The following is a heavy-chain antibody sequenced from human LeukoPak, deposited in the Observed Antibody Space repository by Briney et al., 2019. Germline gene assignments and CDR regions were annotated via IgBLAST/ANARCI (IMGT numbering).Heavy chain of an antibody. Sequence: GGSLRLSCAPSGFIFEDYGMHWVRQAPGKGLEWVSGINWNGGSTGYADSVKGRFTISRDNAKNSLYLQMNSLRAEDTAVYYCARDSYGHPYYYYYYMDVWGKGTTVTVSS. CDR1: GFIFEDYG. CDR2: INWNGGST. D-gene: IGHD5-18*01. CDR3: ARDSYGHPYYYYYYMDV. V-gene: IGHV3-20*04. J-gene: IGHJ6*03.